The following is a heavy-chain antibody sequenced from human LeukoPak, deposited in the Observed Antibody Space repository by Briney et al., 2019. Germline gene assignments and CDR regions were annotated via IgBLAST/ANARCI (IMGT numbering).Heavy chain of an antibody. CDR1: GYTFTSYD. D-gene: IGHD2-2*01. Sequence: GASVKVSCKASGYTFTSYDINWVRQATGQGLEWMGWMNPNSGNTGYAQKFQGRVTMTRNTSISTAYMELSSLRSEDTAVYYCARDRRERYQLLWKDYYYYGMDVWGQGTTVTVS. V-gene: IGHV1-8*01. CDR3: ARDRRERYQLLWKDYYYYGMDV. J-gene: IGHJ6*02. CDR2: MNPNSGNT.